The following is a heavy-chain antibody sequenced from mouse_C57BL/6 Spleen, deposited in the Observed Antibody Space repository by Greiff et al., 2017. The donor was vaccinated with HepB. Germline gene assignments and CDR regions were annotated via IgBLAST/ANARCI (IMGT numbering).Heavy chain of an antibody. CDR1: GFTFSDYG. V-gene: IGHV5-17*01. J-gene: IGHJ4*01. Sequence: EVMLVESGGGLVKPGGSLKLSCAASGFTFSDYGMHWVRQAPEKGLEWVAYISSGSSTIYYADTVKGRFTISRDNAKNTLFLHMTSLRSEDTAVYYCARDDYYAMDYWGQGTSIAVSS. CDR3: ARDDYYAMDY. CDR2: ISSGSSTI.